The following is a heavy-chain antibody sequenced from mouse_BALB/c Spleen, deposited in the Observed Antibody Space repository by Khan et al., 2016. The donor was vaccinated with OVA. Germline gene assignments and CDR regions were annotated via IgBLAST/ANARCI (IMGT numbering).Heavy chain of an antibody. CDR2: IWAGGST. J-gene: IGHJ2*01. V-gene: IGHV2-9*02. CDR1: GFSLTSYG. CDR3: ARNRESDYFDY. Sequence: QVQLKQSGPGLVAPSQSLSITCTVSGFSLTSYGIHWVRQPSGKGLEWLGIIWAGGSTNYNSALMSRLSISKDNSRSQVFLKMNSLQTDDTAMYFCARNRESDYFDYWGQGTTLTVSS.